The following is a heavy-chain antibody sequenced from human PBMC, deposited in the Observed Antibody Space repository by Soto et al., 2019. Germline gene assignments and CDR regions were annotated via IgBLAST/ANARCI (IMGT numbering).Heavy chain of an antibody. V-gene: IGHV4-34*01. CDR3: ARGLETGVPDY. D-gene: IGHD7-27*01. Sequence: SETLSLTCAVYGGSFSGYYWSWIRQPPGKGLEWIGEINHSGSTNYNPSLKSRVTISVDTSKNQFSLKLSSVTAADTAVYYCARGLETGVPDYWGQGTLVTVSS. CDR1: GGSFSGYY. J-gene: IGHJ4*02. CDR2: INHSGST.